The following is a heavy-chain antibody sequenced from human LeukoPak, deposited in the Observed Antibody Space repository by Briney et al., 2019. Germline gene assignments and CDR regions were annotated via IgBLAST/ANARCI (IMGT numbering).Heavy chain of an antibody. CDR1: GFPFSRND. V-gene: IGHV3-23*01. J-gene: IGHJ4*02. CDR2: ISGSGDRT. CDR3: AKYRGFGDSYDS. D-gene: IGHD3-10*01. Sequence: GGSLRLSCAASGFPFSRNDMSRVRQAPGKGLEWVSSISGSGDRTYYADSVKGRFTISRDTSKNTLYLEMNSLRVEDAAVYYCAKYRGFGDSYDSWGQGTLVTVSS.